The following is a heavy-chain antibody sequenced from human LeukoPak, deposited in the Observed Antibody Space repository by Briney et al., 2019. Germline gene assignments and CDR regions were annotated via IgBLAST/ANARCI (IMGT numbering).Heavy chain of an antibody. J-gene: IGHJ4*02. CDR3: AGVEDYDILTGFDY. D-gene: IGHD3-9*01. CDR2: IKQDGREK. CDR1: GFTCSSYW. V-gene: IGHV3-7*01. Sequence: GGSLSLSCAASGFTCSSYWMSWVPKAQGKGLKWVANIKQDGREKYYVDSVKGRFTISRDNAKNSLYQQMNSMRAEDTAVYYCAGVEDYDILTGFDYWGQGTLVTVSS.